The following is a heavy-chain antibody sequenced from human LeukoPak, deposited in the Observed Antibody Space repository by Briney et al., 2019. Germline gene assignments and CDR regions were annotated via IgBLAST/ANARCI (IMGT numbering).Heavy chain of an antibody. V-gene: IGHV4-59*01. J-gene: IGHJ4*02. CDR2: LSSSVST. D-gene: IGHD1-26*01. CDR1: GGSISSYY. CDR3: ARLILLSGSYYFDY. Sequence: SESLSLTCTVSGGSISSYYWSWIRQPPGKGLEWIGFLSSSVSTNYHPSLKSRVTISVDSSKNQFSLRLSSVTAADTAVYYCARLILLSGSYYFDYWGQGTLVTVSS.